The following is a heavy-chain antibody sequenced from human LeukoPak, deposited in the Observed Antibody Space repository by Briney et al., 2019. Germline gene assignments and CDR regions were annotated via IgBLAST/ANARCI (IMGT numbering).Heavy chain of an antibody. CDR1: AFTFSNYY. D-gene: IGHD6-13*01. CDR3: ARDLDVATAEDYKYGMDV. Sequence: PGGSLRLSCVAAAFTFSNYYMSWIRHPPGGGGEGLSYIINTGRSIYYAASVRGRLTISRDNSKNSLYLQMNSLRADDTAVYYCARDLDVATAEDYKYGMDVWGQGTTVTVSS. V-gene: IGHV3-11*01. J-gene: IGHJ6*02. CDR2: IINTGRSI.